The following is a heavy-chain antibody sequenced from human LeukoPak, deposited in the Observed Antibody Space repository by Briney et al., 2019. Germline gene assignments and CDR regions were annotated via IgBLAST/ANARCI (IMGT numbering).Heavy chain of an antibody. V-gene: IGHV3-33*01. J-gene: IGHJ3*01. CDR2: IWYDGSNK. CDR1: GFTFSSYG. Sequence: GGSLRLSCAASGFTFSSYGMHWVRQAPGKGLEWVAVIWYDGSNKYYADSVRGRFTISRDNAKNSLYLQMSSLRAGDTAVYYCARDFRRFDFWGQGTMVTVSS. CDR3: ARDFRRFDF.